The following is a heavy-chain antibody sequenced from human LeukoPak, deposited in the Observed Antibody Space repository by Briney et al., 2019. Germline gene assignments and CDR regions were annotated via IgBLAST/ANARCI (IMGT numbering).Heavy chain of an antibody. CDR1: GGSFSGYY. V-gene: IGHV4-34*01. Sequence: SETLSLTCAVYGGSFSGYYWSWIRQPPGKGLEWIGEINHSGSTNYNPSLKSRVTISVDTSKNQFSLKLSSVTAAGTAVYYCARDLKDSSSPEYYFDYWGQGTLVTVSS. CDR3: ARDLKDSSSPEYYFDY. CDR2: INHSGST. D-gene: IGHD6-6*01. J-gene: IGHJ4*02.